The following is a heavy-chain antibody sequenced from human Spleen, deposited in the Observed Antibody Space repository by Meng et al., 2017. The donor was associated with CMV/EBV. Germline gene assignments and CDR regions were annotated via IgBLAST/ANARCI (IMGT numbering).Heavy chain of an antibody. V-gene: IGHV3-52*01. D-gene: IGHD6-6*01. J-gene: IGHJ4*02. Sequence: GGSLRLSCAASGFTFSSSWMHWVCQAPEKGLEWVADIKCDGSEKYYVDSVKGRLTISRDNAKNSLYLQMNSLRAEDTAVYYCARSLRYSSSLMDYFDYWGQGTLVTVSS. CDR1: GFTFSSSW. CDR3: ARSLRYSSSLMDYFDY. CDR2: IKCDGSEK.